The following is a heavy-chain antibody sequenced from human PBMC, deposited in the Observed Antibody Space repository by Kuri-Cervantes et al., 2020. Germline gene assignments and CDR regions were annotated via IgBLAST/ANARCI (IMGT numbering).Heavy chain of an antibody. J-gene: IGHJ4*02. CDR3: AKFLEWLSSFDC. CDR2: ISGSGGST. CDR1: GFTLSSYA. D-gene: IGHD3-3*01. Sequence: GGSLRLSCAASGFTLSSYAMSWVRQAPGKGLEWVSAISGSGGSTYYADSVKGRFTISRDNSKNTLYLQMNSLRAEDTAVYYCAKFLEWLSSFDCWGQGTLVTVSS. V-gene: IGHV3-23*01.